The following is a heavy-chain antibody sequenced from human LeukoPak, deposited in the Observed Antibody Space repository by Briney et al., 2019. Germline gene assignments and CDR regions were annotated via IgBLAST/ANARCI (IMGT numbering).Heavy chain of an antibody. CDR3: ARGAIAAAGPPFDY. V-gene: IGHV3-66*02. J-gene: IGHJ4*02. CDR2: IYSGGST. CDR1: GFTVSSNF. Sequence: GGSPRLSCAASGFTVSSNFMTWVRQASGKGLEWVSVIYSGGSTYYADSVKGRFTISRDDSKNTLYLQLNSLRPEDTAVYYCARGAIAAAGPPFDYWGQGTLVTVSS. D-gene: IGHD6-13*01.